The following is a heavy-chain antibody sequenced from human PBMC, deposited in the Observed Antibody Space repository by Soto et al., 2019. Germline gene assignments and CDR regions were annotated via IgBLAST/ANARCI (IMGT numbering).Heavy chain of an antibody. Sequence: ASVKVSCKASGYTFTSYGISWVRQAPGQGLEWMGRISAYNGNTNYAQKLQGRVTMTTDTSTSTAYMELRSLRSEDTAVYYCARVRYCSGGSCYSNWFDPWGQGTLVTVSS. CDR1: GYTFTSYG. D-gene: IGHD2-15*01. V-gene: IGHV1-18*01. J-gene: IGHJ5*02. CDR3: ARVRYCSGGSCYSNWFDP. CDR2: ISAYNGNT.